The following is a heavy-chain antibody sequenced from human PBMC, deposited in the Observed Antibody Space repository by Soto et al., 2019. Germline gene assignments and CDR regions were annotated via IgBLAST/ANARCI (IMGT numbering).Heavy chain of an antibody. D-gene: IGHD3-10*01. Sequence: LRLSCAASGFTFSSYAMSWVRQAPGKGLEWVSAISGSGGSTYCADSVKGRFTISRDNSKNTLYLQMNSLRAEDTAVYYCAKVPLLWFGESRLNGMDVWGQGTTVTVSS. CDR2: ISGSGGST. J-gene: IGHJ6*02. V-gene: IGHV3-23*01. CDR1: GFTFSSYA. CDR3: AKVPLLWFGESRLNGMDV.